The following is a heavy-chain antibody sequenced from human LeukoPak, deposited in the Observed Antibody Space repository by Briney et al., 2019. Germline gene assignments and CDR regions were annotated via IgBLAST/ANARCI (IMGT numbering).Heavy chain of an antibody. CDR3: ARHGDGYNWALGY. CDR2: IHYSGST. Sequence: SETLSLTCTVSGGSISSYYWSWIRQPPGKGLEWIGYIHYSGSTNYNPSLKSRVTISVNTSKNQFSLKLSSVTAADTAVYYCARHGDGYNWALGYWGQGTLVTVSS. V-gene: IGHV4-59*08. J-gene: IGHJ4*02. CDR1: GGSISSYY. D-gene: IGHD5-24*01.